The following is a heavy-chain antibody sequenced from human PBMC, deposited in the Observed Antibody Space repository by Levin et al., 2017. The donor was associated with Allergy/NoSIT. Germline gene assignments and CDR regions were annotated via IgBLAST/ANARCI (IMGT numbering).Heavy chain of an antibody. CDR1: GFTFKTYG. V-gene: IGHV3-23*01. J-gene: IGHJ5*02. CDR2: IRASGSHT. Sequence: GESLKISCAASGFTFKTYGMSWVRQAPGKGLQWVSTIRASGSHTFYADSVKGRFTISRDDSKNTLYLQMNNLRAEDTAVYYCARMFYRSGTYGWFDPWGQGTLVTVAS. CDR3: ARMFYRSGTYGWFDP. D-gene: IGHD3-10*01.